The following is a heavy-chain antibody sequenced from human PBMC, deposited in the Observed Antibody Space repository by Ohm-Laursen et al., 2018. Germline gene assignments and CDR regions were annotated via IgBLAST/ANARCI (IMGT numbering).Heavy chain of an antibody. V-gene: IGHV1-18*01. CDR2: ISPYSGQA. CDR3: ARGDTYGFDY. Sequence: SVKVSCKASGYTFDSFGITWVRQAPGQGLEWMGWISPYSGQAKYALKLQGRVTMTTDTSTSTAYMDVRGLRSDDTAVYYCARGDTYGFDYWGQGTLVTVSS. J-gene: IGHJ4*02. D-gene: IGHD3-10*01. CDR1: GYTFDSFG.